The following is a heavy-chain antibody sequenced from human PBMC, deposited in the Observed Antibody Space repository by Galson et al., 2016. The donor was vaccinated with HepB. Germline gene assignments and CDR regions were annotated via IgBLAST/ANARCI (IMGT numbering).Heavy chain of an antibody. J-gene: IGHJ4*02. CDR1: GFNFSSYA. CDR2: ISTAGGYA. Sequence: SLRLSCAASGFNFSSYAMGWLRRAPGKGLECVATISTAGGYAYYADSVKGRFTISRDNAKSTVYLQMDSLRVDDTAAYYCARSPRILWFEVDYWGQGILVTVSS. V-gene: IGHV3-33*08. D-gene: IGHD3-10*01. CDR3: ARSPRILWFEVDY.